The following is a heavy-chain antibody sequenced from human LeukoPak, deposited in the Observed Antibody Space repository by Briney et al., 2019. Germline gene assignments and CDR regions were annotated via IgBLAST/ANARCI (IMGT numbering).Heavy chain of an antibody. J-gene: IGHJ5*02. CDR2: ISSSSSYI. Sequence: GGSLRLSCAASGFTFSSYSMNWVRQAPGKGLEWVSFISSSSSYIYYADSVKGRFTISRDNAKNSLYLQMNSLRDEDTAVYYCARDDRPWVGVRGFDPWGQGTLVTVSS. V-gene: IGHV3-21*01. CDR3: ARDDRPWVGVRGFDP. CDR1: GFTFSSYS. D-gene: IGHD3-16*01.